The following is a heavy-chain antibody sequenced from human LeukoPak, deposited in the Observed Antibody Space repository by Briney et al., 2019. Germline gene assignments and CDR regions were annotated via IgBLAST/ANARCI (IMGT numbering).Heavy chain of an antibody. J-gene: IGHJ4*02. Sequence: GASVKVSFRASGYTFTDYYIFWVRQAPGQGLEWMGWINCNNGGTQYAEKFQGRVTMTRDTSITTAYMELSSLRSDDTAIYYCARYKGGSNNLDYWGQGTLVTVSS. CDR3: ARYKGGSNNLDY. CDR2: INCNNGGT. V-gene: IGHV1-2*02. CDR1: GYTFTDYY. D-gene: IGHD1-26*01.